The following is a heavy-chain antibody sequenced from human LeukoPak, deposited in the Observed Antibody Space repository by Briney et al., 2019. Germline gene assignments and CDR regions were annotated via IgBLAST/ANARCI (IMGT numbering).Heavy chain of an antibody. CDR3: ARDRYKISYYYYMDV. J-gene: IGHJ6*03. CDR1: GGSTSSGNYY. V-gene: IGHV4-61*02. CDR2: IYTTGST. D-gene: IGHD5-24*01. Sequence: SQTLSLTCSVSGGSTSSGNYYWSWIRQPAGKGLEWIGRIYTTGSTNYNPSLKTRVTMSVDTSKNQFSLKLSSVTAADTAVYYCARDRYKISYYYYMDVWGKGTTVTISS.